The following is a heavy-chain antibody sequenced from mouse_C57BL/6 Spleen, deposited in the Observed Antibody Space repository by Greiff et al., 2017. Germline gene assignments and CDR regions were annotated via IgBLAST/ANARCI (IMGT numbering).Heavy chain of an antibody. CDR3: ARTRYEGYFEV. J-gene: IGHJ1*03. CDR1: GYTFTSYW. Sequence: QVQLQQPGAELVMPGASVKLSCKASGYTFTSYWMHWVKPRPGPGLEWIGEIDPSDSYTNYNQKFKGKSTFTVDKSSSTAYMQLSSLTAEDSAVYYCARTRYEGYFEVWGTVTTVTASS. V-gene: IGHV1-69*01. CDR2: IDPSDSYT. D-gene: IGHD2-14*01.